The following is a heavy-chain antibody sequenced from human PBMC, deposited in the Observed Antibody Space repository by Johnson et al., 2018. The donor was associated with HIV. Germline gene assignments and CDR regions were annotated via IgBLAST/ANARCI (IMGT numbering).Heavy chain of an antibody. CDR1: GFTFSRYA. CDR2: ISYDGSNT. Sequence: QVQLVESGGGVVQPGRSLRLSCAASGFTFSRYAMHWVRQAPGKGLEWVAVISYDGSNTYYADSVKGRFTISRDNSKNPVYLQMNSLRAEDTAVYYCARPNFLYENDAFDIWGQGTMVTVSS. CDR3: ARPNFLYENDAFDI. V-gene: IGHV3-30-3*01. D-gene: IGHD2-2*02. J-gene: IGHJ3*02.